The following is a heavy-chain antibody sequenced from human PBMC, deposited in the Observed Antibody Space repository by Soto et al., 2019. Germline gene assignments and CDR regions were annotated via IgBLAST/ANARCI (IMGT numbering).Heavy chain of an antibody. J-gene: IGHJ3*02. CDR3: ARGYRGVPSQYEVNDAFDI. CDR2: ISSTTTYI. V-gene: IGHV3-21*01. Sequence: EVQLVESGGGLVKPGGSLRLSCAASGFTFNIYAMNWVRQAPGGGLEWVSSISSTTTYIYYADSGQGRFTISRDNAKNSLFLQLNSLRAEDTAAYYCARGYRGVPSQYEVNDAFDIWGQGTMVTVSS. CDR1: GFTFNIYA. D-gene: IGHD3-10*01.